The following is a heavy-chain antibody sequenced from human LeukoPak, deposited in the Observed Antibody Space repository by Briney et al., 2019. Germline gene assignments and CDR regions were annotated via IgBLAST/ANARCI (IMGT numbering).Heavy chain of an antibody. Sequence: GASVKVSCKASGGTFSSYAISWVRQAPGQGLEWMGGIIPIFGTANYAQKFQGRVTITADESTSTAYMELSSLRSDDTAVYYCATLWFGELFSNAFDYWGQGTLVTVSS. V-gene: IGHV1-69*13. J-gene: IGHJ4*02. CDR3: ATLWFGELFSNAFDY. D-gene: IGHD3-10*01. CDR1: GGTFSSYA. CDR2: IIPIFGTA.